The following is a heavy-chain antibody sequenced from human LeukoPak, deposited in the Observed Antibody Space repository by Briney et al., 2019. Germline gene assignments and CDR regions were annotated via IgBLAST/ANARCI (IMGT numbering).Heavy chain of an antibody. J-gene: IGHJ4*02. Sequence: GGSLRLSCAASGFTFSSYTMNWVRQAPGKGLEWVSSITSSSSYIYYADSVKGRFTISRDNAKNSLYLQMNSLRAEDTAVYYCARSPNYKGYFDYWGQGTLVTVSS. CDR1: GFTFSSYT. CDR3: ARSPNYKGYFDY. CDR2: ITSSSSYI. V-gene: IGHV3-21*01. D-gene: IGHD3-10*01.